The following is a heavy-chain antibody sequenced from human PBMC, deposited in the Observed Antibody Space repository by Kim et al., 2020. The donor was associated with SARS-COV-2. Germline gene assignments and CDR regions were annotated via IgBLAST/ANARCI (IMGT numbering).Heavy chain of an antibody. CDR2: INHSGST. Sequence: LETLSLTCAVYGGSFSGYYWSWIRQPPGKGLEWIGEINHSGSTNYNPSLKSRVTISVDTSKNQFSLKLSSVTAADTAVYYCASLNIVAATPWGQGTLVTVSS. CDR1: GGSFSGYY. J-gene: IGHJ5*02. D-gene: IGHD2-15*01. V-gene: IGHV4-34*01. CDR3: ASLNIVAATP.